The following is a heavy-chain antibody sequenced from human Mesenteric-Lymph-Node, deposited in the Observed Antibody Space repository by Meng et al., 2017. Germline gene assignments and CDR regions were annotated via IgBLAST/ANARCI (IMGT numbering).Heavy chain of an antibody. CDR1: GGSISSGSYY. J-gene: IGHJ4*02. CDR3: SRVKAGYSSGWYNLHDY. D-gene: IGHD6-19*01. CDR2: IYTSGST. Sequence: SETLSLTCTASGGSISSGSYYWSWIRQPAGKGLEWIGRIYTSGSTNYNPSLKSRVTISVDTSKNQFSLKLSSVTAADTAVYYCSRVKAGYSSGWYNLHDYWGQGTLVTVSS. V-gene: IGHV4-61*02.